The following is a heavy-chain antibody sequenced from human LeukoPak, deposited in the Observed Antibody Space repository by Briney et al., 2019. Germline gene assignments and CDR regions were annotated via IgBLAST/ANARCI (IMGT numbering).Heavy chain of an antibody. CDR2: LSGSGGST. CDR3: ARRSGVAVAGAFDY. Sequence: GGSLRLSCEASGFTFSSYAMSWVRQAPGKGLEWVSALSGSGGSTYYAASVRGRFTVSRDNSKNTLYLQMNSLRAEDTAVYFCARRSGVAVAGAFDYWGQGTLVTVSS. V-gene: IGHV3-23*01. D-gene: IGHD6-19*01. CDR1: GFTFSSYA. J-gene: IGHJ4*02.